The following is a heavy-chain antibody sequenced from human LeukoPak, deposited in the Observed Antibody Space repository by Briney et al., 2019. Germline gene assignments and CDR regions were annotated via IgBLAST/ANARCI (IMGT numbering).Heavy chain of an antibody. J-gene: IGHJ5*02. Sequence: SETLSLTRTVSGGSISSYYWSWIRQPPGKGLEWIGYIYTSGSTNYNPSLQSRVTISVDTSKNQFSLKLSSVTAADTAVYYCARYSSSWYNWFDPWGQGTLVTVSS. D-gene: IGHD6-13*01. CDR1: GGSISSYY. V-gene: IGHV4-4*09. CDR2: IYTSGST. CDR3: ARYSSSWYNWFDP.